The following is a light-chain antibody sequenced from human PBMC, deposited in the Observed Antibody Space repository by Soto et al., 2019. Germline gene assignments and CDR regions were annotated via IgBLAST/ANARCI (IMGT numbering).Light chain of an antibody. CDR3: QQYENLPT. Sequence: DIQLTQSPSSLFAPVGDRVTITCQASQNINNYLNWYQQKPGRAPKLLIYDASNLEAGVPSRFRGSGSGTDFTFTISRLQPEDIATYYCQQYENLPTFGQGTRLETK. J-gene: IGKJ5*01. CDR2: DAS. CDR1: QNINNY. V-gene: IGKV1-33*01.